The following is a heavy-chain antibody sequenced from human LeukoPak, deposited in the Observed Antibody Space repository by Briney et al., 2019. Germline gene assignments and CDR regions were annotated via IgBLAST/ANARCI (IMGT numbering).Heavy chain of an antibody. CDR2: MYYTGTT. CDR1: GGSISSSASY. Sequence: SETLSLTCSVSGGSISSSASYWGWIRQPPGKGLEWIATMYYTGTTYYNPSLKSRVTLSVDTPKNQFSLRLSSVTAADTAVYYCARDEDAFGGQGTLVTVSS. J-gene: IGHJ4*02. V-gene: IGHV4-39*02. CDR3: ARDEDAF.